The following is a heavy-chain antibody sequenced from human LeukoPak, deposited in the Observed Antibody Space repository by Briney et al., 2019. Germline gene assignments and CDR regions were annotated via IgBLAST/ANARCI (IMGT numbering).Heavy chain of an antibody. D-gene: IGHD1-7*01. Sequence: GGSLRLSCAASGFTFSSYGMSWVRQAPGKGLEWVSAISDTGGSTYYADSVKGRFAISRDNPKNTLYLQMNSLRAEDTAVYYCARDGEAYGWNYAFDYWGQGTLVTVSS. CDR2: ISDTGGST. V-gene: IGHV3-23*01. J-gene: IGHJ4*02. CDR1: GFTFSSYG. CDR3: ARDGEAYGWNYAFDY.